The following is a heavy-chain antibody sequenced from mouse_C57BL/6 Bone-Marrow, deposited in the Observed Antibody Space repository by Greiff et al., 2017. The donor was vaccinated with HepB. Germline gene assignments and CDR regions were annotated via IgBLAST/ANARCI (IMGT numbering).Heavy chain of an antibody. CDR3: ARAYYYGSSPHWYFDV. CDR1: GISITTGNYR. V-gene: IGHV3-5*01. CDR2: IYYSGTI. D-gene: IGHD1-1*01. J-gene: IGHJ1*03. Sequence: VQLQQSGPGLVKPSQTVFLTCTVTGISITTGNYRWSWIRQFPGNKLEWIGYIYYSGTITYNPSLTSRTTITRDTPKNQFFLEMNSLTAEDTATYYCARAYYYGSSPHWYFDVWGTGTTVTVSS.